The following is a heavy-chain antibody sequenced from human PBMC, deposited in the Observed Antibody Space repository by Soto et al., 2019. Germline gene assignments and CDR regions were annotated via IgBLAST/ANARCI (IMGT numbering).Heavy chain of an antibody. D-gene: IGHD3-22*01. CDR3: ARDRGYYDSSGYYYSNYFDY. J-gene: IGHJ4*02. Sequence: GGSLRLSCAASGFTFSSYAMHWVRQAPGKGLEWVAVISYDGSNKYYADPVKGRFTISRDNSKNTLYLQMNSLRAEDTAVYYCARDRGYYDSSGYYYSNYFDYWGQGTLVTVSS. CDR1: GFTFSSYA. CDR2: ISYDGSNK. V-gene: IGHV3-30-3*01.